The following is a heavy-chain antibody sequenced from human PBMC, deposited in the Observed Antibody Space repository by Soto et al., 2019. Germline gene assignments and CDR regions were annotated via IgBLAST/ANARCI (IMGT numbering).Heavy chain of an antibody. Sequence: GGSLRLSCAASGFTFTNYTMNWVRQAPGKGLDWLSSISRSSTNIFYADSEKGRITVSRDNDNNVLYLQINSLSAEDTAIYYCESDLIVAAYYYYFYYGMDVWGQGTTVTVSS. CDR3: ESDLIVAAYYYYFYYGMDV. CDR1: GFTFTNYT. D-gene: IGHD5-12*01. CDR2: ISRSSTNI. J-gene: IGHJ6*02. V-gene: IGHV3-21*01.